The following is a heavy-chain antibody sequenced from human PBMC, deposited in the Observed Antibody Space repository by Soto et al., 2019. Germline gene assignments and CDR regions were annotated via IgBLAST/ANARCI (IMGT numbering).Heavy chain of an antibody. J-gene: IGHJ4*02. V-gene: IGHV1-69*01. Sequence: QVQLVQSGAEVKKPGSSVKVSCKASGGTFSSYAISWVRQAPGQGLEWMGGINPIFGTGNYAQKFQGRVTITADESTSTAYMELSSLRSGDTAIYYCARNKVSGTFYFDYWGQGTLVTVSS. D-gene: IGHD6-19*01. CDR2: INPIFGTG. CDR1: GGTFSSYA. CDR3: ARNKVSGTFYFDY.